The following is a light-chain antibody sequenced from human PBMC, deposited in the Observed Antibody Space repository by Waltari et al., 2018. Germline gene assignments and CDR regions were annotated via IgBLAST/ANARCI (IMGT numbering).Light chain of an antibody. CDR2: GNN. CDR1: RSNIGAGRQ. V-gene: IGLV1-40*01. Sequence: QSVLTQPPSVSGALGQRVAITRTGRRSNIGAGRQVHVYQVFPKAAPKPLIYGNNNRPSGVPDRFSGSKSGTSASLAITGLQAEDEADYYCHSFDSSLSDGVVFGGGTKVTVL. CDR3: HSFDSSLSDGVV. J-gene: IGLJ3*02.